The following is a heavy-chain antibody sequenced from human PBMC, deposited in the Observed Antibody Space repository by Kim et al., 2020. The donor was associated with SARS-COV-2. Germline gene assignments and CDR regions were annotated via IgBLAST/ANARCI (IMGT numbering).Heavy chain of an antibody. CDR3: ARIVNWDPAFDI. J-gene: IGHJ3*02. V-gene: IGHV4-59*13. Sequence: SETLSLTCTVSGGSISSYYWSWIRQPPGKGLEWIGYIYYSGSTNYNPSLKSRVTISVDTSKNQFSLKLSSVTAADTAVYYCARIVNWDPAFDIWGQGTMVTVSS. CDR2: IYYSGST. D-gene: IGHD7-27*01. CDR1: GGSISSYY.